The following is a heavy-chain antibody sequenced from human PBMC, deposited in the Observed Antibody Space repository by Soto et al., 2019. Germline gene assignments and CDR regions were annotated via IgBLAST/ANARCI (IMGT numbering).Heavy chain of an antibody. CDR1: GFTFSSYW. D-gene: IGHD3-22*01. V-gene: IGHV3-74*01. Sequence: EVQLVESGGGLVQPGGSLRLSCAASGFTFSSYWMHWVRQAPGKGLVWVSRINIDGSSTSYADSVKGRFTISRDNAKNTLYLQMNSLRAEDTAVYYCARGSYYDSVYYGMDVWGQGTTVTVSS. CDR3: ARGSYYDSVYYGMDV. J-gene: IGHJ6*02. CDR2: INIDGSST.